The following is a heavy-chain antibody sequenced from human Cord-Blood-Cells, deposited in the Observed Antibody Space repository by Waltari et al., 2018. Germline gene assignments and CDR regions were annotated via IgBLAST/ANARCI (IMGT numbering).Heavy chain of an antibody. CDR2: TNAGNGNT. Sequence: QVQLVQSRAEVKKPGASATVHRKASGYTFTRYAMHGVRHASVQRLEWMGWTNAGNGNTKYSQKFQGRVTITRDTSASTAYMELSSLRSEDTAVYYCARDAVGYSSGWYFDYWGQGTLVTVSS. CDR1: GYTFTRYA. V-gene: IGHV1-3*01. D-gene: IGHD6-19*01. J-gene: IGHJ4*02. CDR3: ARDAVGYSSGWYFDY.